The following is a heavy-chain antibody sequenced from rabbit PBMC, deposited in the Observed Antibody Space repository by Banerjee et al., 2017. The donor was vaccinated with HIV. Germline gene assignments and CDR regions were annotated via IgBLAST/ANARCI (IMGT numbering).Heavy chain of an antibody. V-gene: IGHV1S40*01. CDR2: IDAGSSGST. D-gene: IGHD4-1*01. Sequence: QSLEESGGDLVKPGASLTLTCTASGFSFSGNYYMFWVRQAPGKGLEWTASIDAGSSGSTYYASWAKGRFTISKTSSTTVTLQMTSLTAADTATYLCARDLAGVIGWNFNLWGPGTLVTVS. CDR1: GFSFSGNYY. CDR3: ARDLAGVIGWNFNL. J-gene: IGHJ4*01.